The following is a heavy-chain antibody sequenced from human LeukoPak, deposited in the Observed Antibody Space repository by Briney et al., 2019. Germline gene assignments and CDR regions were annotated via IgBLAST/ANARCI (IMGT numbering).Heavy chain of an antibody. V-gene: IGHV3-15*01. CDR3: ARTEWLVPTYPPYYIDY. CDR2: IKSKADGGTT. Sequence: GWSLRLSCAASGLNFSNAWMSWVGQAPWRGLEWVGGIKSKADGGTTGYAPPVKRRFNISRDESKNTLYLNMNSLRADDTAAYYCARTEWLVPTYPPYYIDYWGQGTLVTVSS. D-gene: IGHD5-12*01. J-gene: IGHJ4*02. CDR1: GLNFSNAW.